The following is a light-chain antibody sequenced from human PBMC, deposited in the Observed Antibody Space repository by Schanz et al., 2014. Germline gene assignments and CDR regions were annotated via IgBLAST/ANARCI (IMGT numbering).Light chain of an antibody. J-gene: IGLJ3*02. V-gene: IGLV2-14*03. CDR1: RSDIGRYSY. CDR2: DVG. Sequence: QSALTQPASVSGSPGQSITISCTGTRSDIGRYSYVSWYQQHPGKAPKLIIYDVGKRPAGVSYRFSGSKFDHTASLTISGLQAEDEADYFCGSYTSTTAVVVFGGGTKLTVL. CDR3: GSYTSTTAVVV.